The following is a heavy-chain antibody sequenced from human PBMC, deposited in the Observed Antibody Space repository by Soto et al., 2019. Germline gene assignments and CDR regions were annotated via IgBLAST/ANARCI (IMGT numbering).Heavy chain of an antibody. D-gene: IGHD3-9*01. CDR1: GYTFTSHY. V-gene: IGHV1-3*01. Sequence: GASVKVSCKASGYTFTSHYFHWVRQAPGQRLERMGWINAGNGNTKYSQKFQGRVTITRDTSASTAYMELSSLRSEDTAVYYCATIRLDWSYYYYGMDVWGQGTTVTVSS. CDR3: ATIRLDWSYYYYGMDV. J-gene: IGHJ6*02. CDR2: INAGNGNT.